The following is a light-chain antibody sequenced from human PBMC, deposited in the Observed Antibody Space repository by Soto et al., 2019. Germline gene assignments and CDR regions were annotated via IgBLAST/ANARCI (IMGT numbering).Light chain of an antibody. CDR2: DAF. CDR3: QQRSNWPPEFT. CDR1: QSVSSY. V-gene: IGKV3-11*01. Sequence: EIVLTQSPATLSLSPGEGVTLSCRASQSVSSYLAWYQQKPGQAPRLLIYDAFNRATGIPDRFSDSGSGTDFTLSISSVEPEDFAVYYCQQRSNWPPEFTFGQGTKLEIK. J-gene: IGKJ2*01.